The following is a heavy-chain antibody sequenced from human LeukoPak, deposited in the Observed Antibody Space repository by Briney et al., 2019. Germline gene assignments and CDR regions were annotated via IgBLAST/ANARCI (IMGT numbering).Heavy chain of an antibody. CDR2: IIPIFGTA. D-gene: IGHD2-15*01. CDR3: ARDQFNCSGGSCYSIWFDP. J-gene: IGHJ5*02. Sequence: SVKVSCKASGYTFTSYYMHWVRQAPGQGLEWMGGIIPIFGTANYAQKFQGRVTITADKSTSTAYMELSSLRSEDTAVYYCARDQFNCSGGSCYSIWFDPWGQGTLVTVSS. V-gene: IGHV1-69*06. CDR1: GYTFTSYY.